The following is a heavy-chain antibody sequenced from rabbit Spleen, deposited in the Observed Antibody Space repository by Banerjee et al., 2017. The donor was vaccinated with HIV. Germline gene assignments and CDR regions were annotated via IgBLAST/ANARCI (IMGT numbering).Heavy chain of an antibody. J-gene: IGHJ3*01. CDR1: GFDFSSSYS. V-gene: IGHV1S40*01. CDR2: IYNGDGTT. D-gene: IGHD8-1*01. Sequence: QSLEESGGGLVQPEGSLTITCKAAGFDFSSSYSMCWVRQAPGKGPEWIACIYNGDGTTYYASWVHGRFTISKVSSTTVTLQMTSLTAADTATYFCARDGTGGSYFALWGQGTLVTVS. CDR3: ARDGTGGSYFAL.